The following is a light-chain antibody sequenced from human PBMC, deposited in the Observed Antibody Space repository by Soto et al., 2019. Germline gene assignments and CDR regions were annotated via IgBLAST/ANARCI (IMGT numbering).Light chain of an antibody. CDR3: QQRSDWPPSLT. J-gene: IGKJ4*01. V-gene: IGKV3-11*01. CDR1: QSVRTS. CDR2: AAS. Sequence: EIVLTQSPATLSLSPGERATLSCRASQSVRTSLAWYQQKPGQAPRLLIYAASNRATGIPARFSGSGSGTDFTLTISSLEPEDSAVYYCQQRSDWPPSLTFGGGTKVKIK.